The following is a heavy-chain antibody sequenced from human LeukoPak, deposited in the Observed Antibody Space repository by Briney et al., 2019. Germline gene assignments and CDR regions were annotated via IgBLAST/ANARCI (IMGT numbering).Heavy chain of an antibody. V-gene: IGHV1-46*01. D-gene: IGHD6-13*01. J-gene: IGHJ3*02. CDR2: INPSGGST. CDR1: GYTFTGYY. CDR3: ARERRRSSSSWYSYDAFDI. Sequence: WASVKVSCKASGYTFTGYYMHWVRQAPGQGLEWMGIINPSGGSTSYAQKFQGRVTMTRDMSTSTVYMELSSLRSEDTAVYYCARERRRSSSSWYSYDAFDIWGQGTMVTVSS.